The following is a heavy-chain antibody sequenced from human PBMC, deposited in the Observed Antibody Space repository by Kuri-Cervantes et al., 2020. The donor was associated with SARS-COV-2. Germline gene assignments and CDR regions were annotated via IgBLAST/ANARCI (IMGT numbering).Heavy chain of an antibody. CDR2: INVNDGDT. CDR3: ARSTPFRRLVVISQGGAFDI. CDR1: GYSFTAYS. Sequence: ASVKVSCKASGYSFTAYSYAWVRQAPGQGPEWIGWINVNDGDTSYARKVQGRVTMTTDTSTTTVYMDLRSLRSDDTAVYYCARSTPFRRLVVISQGGAFDIRGQGTMVTVSS. V-gene: IGHV1-18*01. D-gene: IGHD3-22*01. J-gene: IGHJ3*02.